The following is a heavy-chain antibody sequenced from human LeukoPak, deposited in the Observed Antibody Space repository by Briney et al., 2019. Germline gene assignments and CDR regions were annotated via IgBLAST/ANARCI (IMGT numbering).Heavy chain of an antibody. CDR2: IYHSGST. Sequence: IPSETLSLTCAVSGGSISSGGYSWSWIRQPPGKGLEWIGYIYHSGSTYYNSSLKSRVTISVDRSKNQFSLKLSSVTAADTAVYYCAIEGPTTGAFDYWGQGTLVTVSS. CDR1: GGSISSGGYS. D-gene: IGHD1-26*01. CDR3: AIEGPTTGAFDY. J-gene: IGHJ4*02. V-gene: IGHV4-30-2*01.